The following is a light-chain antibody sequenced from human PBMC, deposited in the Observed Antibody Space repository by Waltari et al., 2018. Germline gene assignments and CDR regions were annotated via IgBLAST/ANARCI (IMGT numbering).Light chain of an antibody. CDR1: QSVITF. Sequence: IVLTQSPATLSLSPGGSATLSCRASQSVITFLTWYQQKPGQAPRLLIYDTSKRAPGIPARFSGAGSGTDFTLTINSLEPEDFAIYYCQQRSAWPRTFGQGTKLEFK. CDR2: DTS. CDR3: QQRSAWPRT. J-gene: IGKJ2*01. V-gene: IGKV3-11*01.